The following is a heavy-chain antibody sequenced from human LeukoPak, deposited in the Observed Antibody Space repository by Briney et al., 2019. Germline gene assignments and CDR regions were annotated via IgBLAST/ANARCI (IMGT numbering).Heavy chain of an antibody. CDR1: GGSISSSSYS. J-gene: IGHJ4*02. D-gene: IGHD4-17*01. CDR2: ISTSGST. V-gene: IGHV4-61*02. Sequence: SGTLSLTCTVSGGSISSSSYSWSWIRQPAGKGLEWIGRISTSGSTNYNPSLKSRVTMSVDTSKNQFSLKLSSVTAADTAVYYCARDKGGGDPLFDYWGQGTLVTVSS. CDR3: ARDKGGGDPLFDY.